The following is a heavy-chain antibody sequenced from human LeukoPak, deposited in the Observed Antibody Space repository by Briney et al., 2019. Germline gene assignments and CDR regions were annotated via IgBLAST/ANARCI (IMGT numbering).Heavy chain of an antibody. D-gene: IGHD3-22*01. Sequence: PGRSLRLSCAASGFTFSSYGMHWVRKAPGKGLEWVAVIWYDGSNKYYADSVKGRFTISRDNSKNTLYLQMNSLRAEDTAVYYCTRGYYDSSGSIDYWGQGTLVTVSS. CDR1: GFTFSSYG. CDR2: IWYDGSNK. J-gene: IGHJ4*02. V-gene: IGHV3-33*01. CDR3: TRGYYDSSGSIDY.